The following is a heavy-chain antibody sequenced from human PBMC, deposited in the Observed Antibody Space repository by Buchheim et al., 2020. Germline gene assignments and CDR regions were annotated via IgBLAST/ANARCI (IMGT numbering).Heavy chain of an antibody. D-gene: IGHD3-16*01. V-gene: IGHV3-30*03. Sequence: QVQLVESGGGVVQPGRSLRLSCAASGFTFSSYGMHWVRQAPGKGLEWVAVISYDGSNKYYADSVKGRFTISIDNSKTTLYLQMSSLRAEDTAVYYCAHLPGGRRTADELFDYWGQGTL. CDR3: AHLPGGRRTADELFDY. CDR1: GFTFSSYG. CDR2: ISYDGSNK. J-gene: IGHJ4*02.